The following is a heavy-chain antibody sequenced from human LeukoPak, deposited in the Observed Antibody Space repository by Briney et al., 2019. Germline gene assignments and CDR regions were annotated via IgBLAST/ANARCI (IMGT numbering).Heavy chain of an antibody. CDR1: GGTFSSYA. D-gene: IGHD1-26*01. J-gene: IGHJ3*02. CDR3: ARASPASYSGSYYLSDAFDI. Sequence: GASVKLSCNASGGTFSSYAISWVREPPGQGLEWMGGIIPIFGTANYAQKFQGRVTITADESTSTAYMELSSLRSEDTAVYYCARASPASYSGSYYLSDAFDIWGQGTMVTVSS. V-gene: IGHV1-69*01. CDR2: IIPIFGTA.